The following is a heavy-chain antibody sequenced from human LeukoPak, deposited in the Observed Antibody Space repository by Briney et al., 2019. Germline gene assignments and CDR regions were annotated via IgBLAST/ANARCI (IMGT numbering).Heavy chain of an antibody. CDR1: GFTFSSYS. D-gene: IGHD5-24*01. V-gene: IGHV3-48*01. Sequence: GGSLRLSCAASGFTFSSYSMNWVRQAPGKGLEWVSSISSSSSSTIYYADSVKGRFTISRGNAKNSLYLQMNSLRAEDTAVYYCARTGDGYNGDVDYWGQGTLVTVSS. J-gene: IGHJ4*02. CDR2: ISSSSSSTI. CDR3: ARTGDGYNGDVDY.